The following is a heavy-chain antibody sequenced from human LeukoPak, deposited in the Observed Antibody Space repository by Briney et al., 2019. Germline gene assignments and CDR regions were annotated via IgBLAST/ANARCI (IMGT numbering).Heavy chain of an antibody. D-gene: IGHD2-15*01. CDR1: GGSISSSSYY. V-gene: IGHV4-61*02. J-gene: IGHJ6*03. Sequence: SETLSLTCTVSGGSISSSSYYWGWIRQPPGKGLEWIGRIYTSGSTNYNPSLKSRVTISVDTSKNQFSLKLSSVTAADTAVYYCARETLLQPYYMDVWGEGTTVTVSS. CDR2: IYTSGST. CDR3: ARETLLQPYYMDV.